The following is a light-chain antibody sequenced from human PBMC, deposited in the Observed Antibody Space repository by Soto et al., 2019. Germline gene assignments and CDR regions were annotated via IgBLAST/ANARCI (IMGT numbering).Light chain of an antibody. CDR1: SGHSSYA. CDR2: LNSDGSH. CDR3: QTWVTDIVV. J-gene: IGLJ2*01. V-gene: IGLV4-69*01. Sequence: QAVVTQSPSASASLGASVKLTCTLSSGHSSYAIAWHQQQPEKGPRYLMNLNSDGSHTKGDGIPDRFSGSSSGAERYLTISSLQSEDEADYYCQTWVTDIVVFGGGTKLTVL.